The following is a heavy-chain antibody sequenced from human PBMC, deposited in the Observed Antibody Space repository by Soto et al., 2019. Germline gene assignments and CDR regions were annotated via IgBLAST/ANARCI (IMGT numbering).Heavy chain of an antibody. Sequence: PSETLSLTCGVYGGSFRNYYWIWVRQPPGKGLEWIGEVNHSGEATYNPSLQSRVTISLDTTNNHFSLKMTNMDPVDTATYYCAQGPSVFDPWGQGTLVTVSS. V-gene: IGHV4-34*01. J-gene: IGHJ5*02. CDR1: GGSFRNYY. CDR2: VNHSGEA. CDR3: AQGPSVFDP.